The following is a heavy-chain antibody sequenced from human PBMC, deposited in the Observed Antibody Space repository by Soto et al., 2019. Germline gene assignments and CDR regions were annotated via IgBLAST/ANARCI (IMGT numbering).Heavy chain of an antibody. V-gene: IGHV4-59*01. J-gene: IGHJ5*02. CDR2: IYYSGST. CDR1: GGSISSYY. CDR3: ARDTMVRGVTPGSNWFDP. Sequence: SETLSLTCTVSGGSISSYYWSWIRQPPGKGLEWIGYIYYSGSTNYNPSLKSRVTISVDTSKNQFSPKLSSVTAADTAVYYCARDTMVRGVTPGSNWFDPWGQGTLVTVSS. D-gene: IGHD3-10*01.